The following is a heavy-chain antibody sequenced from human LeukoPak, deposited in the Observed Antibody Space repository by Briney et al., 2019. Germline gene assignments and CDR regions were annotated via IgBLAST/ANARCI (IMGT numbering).Heavy chain of an antibody. CDR2: IYTSGST. Sequence: SQTLSLTCTVSGGSISSGSYYWSWIRQPAGKGLEWIGRIYTSGSTNYNPSLKSRVTISLNTSKNQFSLKLSSVTAADTAVYYCARTDAPHAFDIWGQGTMVTVSS. J-gene: IGHJ3*02. CDR3: ARTDAPHAFDI. V-gene: IGHV4-61*02. CDR1: GGSISSGSYY.